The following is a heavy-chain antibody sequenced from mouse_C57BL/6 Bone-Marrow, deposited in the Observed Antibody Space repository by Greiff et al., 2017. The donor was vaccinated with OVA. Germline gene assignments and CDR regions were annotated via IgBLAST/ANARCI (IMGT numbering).Heavy chain of an antibody. CDR2: IRNKANGYTT. J-gene: IGHJ1*03. CDR1: GFTFTDYY. V-gene: IGHV7-3*01. Sequence: DVMLVESGGGLVQPGGSLSLSCAASGFTFTDYYMSWVRQPPGKALEWLGFIRNKANGYTTEYSASVKGRFTISRDNSQSILYLQMNALRAEDSATYYCARYRSGEPPYFDVWGTGTTVTVSS. CDR3: ARYRSGEPPYFDV. D-gene: IGHD4-1*01.